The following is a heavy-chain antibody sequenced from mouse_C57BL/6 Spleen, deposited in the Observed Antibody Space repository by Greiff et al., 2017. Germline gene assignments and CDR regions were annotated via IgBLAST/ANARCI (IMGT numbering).Heavy chain of an antibody. Sequence: DVQLVESEGGLVQPGSSMKLSCTASGFTFSDYYMAWVRQVPEKGLEWVANINYDGSSTYYLDSLKSRFIISRDNAKNILYLQMSSLKSEDTATYYCARAYSNYDYYAMDYWGQGTSVTVSS. D-gene: IGHD2-5*01. J-gene: IGHJ4*01. CDR3: ARAYSNYDYYAMDY. CDR1: GFTFSDYY. V-gene: IGHV5-16*01. CDR2: INYDGSST.